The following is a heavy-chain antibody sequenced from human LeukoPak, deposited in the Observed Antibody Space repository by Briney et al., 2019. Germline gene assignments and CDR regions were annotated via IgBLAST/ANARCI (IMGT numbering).Heavy chain of an antibody. CDR1: GFTFSSYG. CDR2: ISSSSSYI. V-gene: IGHV3-21*01. D-gene: IGHD6-25*01. CDR3: ARFAAGGSYYYYMDV. Sequence: GGSLRLSCAASGFTFSSYGMHWVRQAPGKGLEWVSSISSSSSYIYYADSVKGRFTISRDNAKNSLYLQMNSLRADDTAVYYCARFAAGGSYYYYMDVWGKGTTVTVSS. J-gene: IGHJ6*03.